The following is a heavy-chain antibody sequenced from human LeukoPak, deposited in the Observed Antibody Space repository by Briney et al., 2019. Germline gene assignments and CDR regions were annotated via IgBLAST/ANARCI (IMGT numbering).Heavy chain of an antibody. CDR1: GFTFSSYA. Sequence: GGSLRLSCAASGFTFSSYAMSWVRQAPGKRLEWVSAISGSGGSTYYADSVKGRFTISRDNSKNTLYLQMNSLRAEDTAVYYCAKDYDFWSGYSDYWGQGTLVTVSS. CDR3: AKDYDFWSGYSDY. CDR2: ISGSGGST. J-gene: IGHJ4*02. V-gene: IGHV3-23*01. D-gene: IGHD3-3*01.